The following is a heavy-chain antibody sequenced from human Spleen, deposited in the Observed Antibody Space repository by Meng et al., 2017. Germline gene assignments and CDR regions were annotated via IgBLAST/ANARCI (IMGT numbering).Heavy chain of an antibody. Sequence: QVQRQESGPGLVKPSGTLSLTCGVSGGSISSSNWWTWVRQPPGKGLEWIGEIYHSGSTNYSPSLKSRVTLSVDKSKNQFSLKLRSVTAADTAVYYCARLILDSSGYYYIMDYWGQGTLVTVSS. CDR3: ARLILDSSGYYYIMDY. J-gene: IGHJ4*02. V-gene: IGHV4-4*02. CDR1: GGSISSSNW. CDR2: IYHSGST. D-gene: IGHD3-22*01.